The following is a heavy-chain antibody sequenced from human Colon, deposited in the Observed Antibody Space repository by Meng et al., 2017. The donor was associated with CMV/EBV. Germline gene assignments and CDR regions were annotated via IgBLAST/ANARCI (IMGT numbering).Heavy chain of an antibody. Sequence: YTVGSHYLHWVRQAPGHGFEWMGVMNPSAGTTNYVQKFQGRVTMTRDTATSTAYMELSSLRSDDTAVYYCAKGEAGPFWTGSNYFESWGQGTLVTVSS. V-gene: IGHV1-46*01. CDR1: YTVGSHY. CDR2: MNPSAGTT. J-gene: IGHJ4*02. D-gene: IGHD3/OR15-3a*01. CDR3: AKGEAGPFWTGSNYFES.